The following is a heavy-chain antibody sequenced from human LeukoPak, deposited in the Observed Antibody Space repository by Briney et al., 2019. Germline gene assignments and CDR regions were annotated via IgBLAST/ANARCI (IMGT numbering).Heavy chain of an antibody. V-gene: IGHV4-59*01. CDR1: GGSISSYY. D-gene: IGHD3-9*01. J-gene: IGHJ5*02. CDR3: ARSPYYDILTGYKNWFDP. Sequence: KASETLSLTCTVSGGSISSYYWSWIRQPPGKGLEWIGYIYYSGSTNYNPSLKSRVTISVATSKNQFSLKLSSVTAADTAVYYCARSPYYDILTGYKNWFDPWGQGTLVTVSS. CDR2: IYYSGST.